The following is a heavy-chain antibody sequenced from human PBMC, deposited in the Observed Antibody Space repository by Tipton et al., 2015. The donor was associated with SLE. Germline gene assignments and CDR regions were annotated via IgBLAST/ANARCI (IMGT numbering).Heavy chain of an antibody. D-gene: IGHD6-6*01. CDR3: ARPLIAARRNYYYGMDV. CDR1: GGSISSHY. V-gene: IGHV4-59*11. Sequence: GLVKPSETLSLTCTVSGGSISSHYWSWIRQPPGKGLEWIGYIYYSGSTNYNPSLKSRVTISVDTSKNQFSLKLSSVTAADTAVYYCARPLIAARRNYYYGMDVWGQGTTVTVSS. CDR2: IYYSGST. J-gene: IGHJ6*02.